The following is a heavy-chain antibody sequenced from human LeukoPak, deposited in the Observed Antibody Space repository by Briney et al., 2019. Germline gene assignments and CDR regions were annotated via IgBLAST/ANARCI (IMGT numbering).Heavy chain of an antibody. CDR3: ARVYSAVYSWFDR. V-gene: IGHV3-7*04. CDR1: GFIFSTFW. Sequence: GGSLRLSCEASGFIFSTFWMSWLRQAPGKGPEWLANIKQDGSEKKYLGSVEGRFTISRDNAKNSLFLQMDSLRAEDTAVYYCARVYSAVYSWFDRWGQGTPVTVSS. D-gene: IGHD5-18*01. J-gene: IGHJ5*02. CDR2: IKQDGSEK.